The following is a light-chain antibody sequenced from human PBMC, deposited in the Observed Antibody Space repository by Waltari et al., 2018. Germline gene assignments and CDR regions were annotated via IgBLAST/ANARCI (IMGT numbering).Light chain of an antibody. CDR1: QSVSSN. V-gene: IGKV3-15*01. Sequence: EIVMTQTPATLSVSPGERATLSCRASQSVSSNLAWSQQKPGQAPRLLIYDASTRDTGIPDRFSGSGSGTEFNLTISSLQSEDFAFYYCQQYNNWPPLTFGGGTKVEIK. CDR3: QQYNNWPPLT. J-gene: IGKJ4*01. CDR2: DAS.